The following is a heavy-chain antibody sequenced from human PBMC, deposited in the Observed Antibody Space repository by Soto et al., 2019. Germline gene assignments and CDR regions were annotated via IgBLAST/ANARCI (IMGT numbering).Heavy chain of an antibody. D-gene: IGHD3-22*01. CDR2: ISAYNGNT. CDR1: GYTFTSYG. CDR3: ARRRYYDSSGYQDY. J-gene: IGHJ4*02. V-gene: IGHV1-18*04. Sequence: VASVKVSCKASGYTFTSYGISWVRQAPGQGLEWMGWISAYNGNTNYAQKLQGRVTMTTDTSTSTAYMELRSLRSDDTAVYYCARRRYYDSSGYQDYWGQGTLVTVSS.